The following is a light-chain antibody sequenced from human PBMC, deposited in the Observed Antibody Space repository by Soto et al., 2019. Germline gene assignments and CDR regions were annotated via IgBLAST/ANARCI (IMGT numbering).Light chain of an antibody. V-gene: IGLV2-14*01. J-gene: IGLJ1*01. CDR2: DVS. Sequence: QSALAQPASVSGSPGQSITISCTGTSSDVGRSNFVSWFQQHPGKAPKLLIYDVSNWPSGASDRFSGSKSGNTASLTISGLQAEDEADYYCSSFTTSSTFVFGTGTKVTVL. CDR1: SSDVGRSNF. CDR3: SSFTTSSTFV.